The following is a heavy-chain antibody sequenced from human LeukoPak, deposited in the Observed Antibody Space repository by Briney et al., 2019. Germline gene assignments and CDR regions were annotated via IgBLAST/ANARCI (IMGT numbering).Heavy chain of an antibody. CDR1: GFTFSSFT. CDR3: ARYYSTSSGSRWFDP. D-gene: IGHD2/OR15-2a*01. CDR2: ISSSSNSM. Sequence: GGSLRLSCAASGFTFSSFTMHWVRQAPGKGLEWVSSISSSSNSMYYADSVKGRFTISRDNAKNSLYLQMNSLRAEDTAVYFCARYYSTSSGSRWFDPWGQGTLVTVSS. V-gene: IGHV3-21*01. J-gene: IGHJ5*02.